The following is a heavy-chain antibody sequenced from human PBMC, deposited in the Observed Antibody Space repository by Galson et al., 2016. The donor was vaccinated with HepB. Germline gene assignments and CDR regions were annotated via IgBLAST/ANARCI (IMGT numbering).Heavy chain of an antibody. V-gene: IGHV4-39*01. D-gene: IGHD6-6*01. J-gene: IGHJ2*01. Sequence: SETLSLTCTVSGASISSSGYSWGWIRQPPGKGLEWIGSIYYSGGTYSNPSLKSRVTISVDTSKNQFSLRLSSVTAADTAVFYCARRSITARRQWFFDLWGRGTLVTVTS. CDR2: IYYSGGT. CDR1: GASISSSGYS. CDR3: ARRSITARRQWFFDL.